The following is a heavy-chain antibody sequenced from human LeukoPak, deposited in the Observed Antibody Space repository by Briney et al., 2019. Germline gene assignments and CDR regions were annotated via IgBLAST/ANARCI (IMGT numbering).Heavy chain of an antibody. CDR1: GGSVNSGNYY. Sequence: SQTLSLTCTVSGGSVNSGNYYWTWIRQPAGKRLEWIGRIYTSGSTNYNPSLKSRVTISIDASKNQFSLKLSSVTAADTAVYYCARRVGGSYLFDYWGQGTLVTVSS. CDR2: IYTSGST. J-gene: IGHJ4*02. D-gene: IGHD1-26*01. CDR3: ARRVGGSYLFDY. V-gene: IGHV4-61*02.